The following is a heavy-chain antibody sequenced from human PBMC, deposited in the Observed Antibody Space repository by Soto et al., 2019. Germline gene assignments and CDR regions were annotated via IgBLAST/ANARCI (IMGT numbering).Heavy chain of an antibody. D-gene: IGHD6-19*01. V-gene: IGHV4-34*01. CDR2: INHSGST. J-gene: IGHJ3*02. CDR3: ARGYDSSGWYHAFDI. CDR1: GGSFSGYY. Sequence: SETLSLTCAVYGGSFSGYYWSWIRQPPGKGLEWIGEINHSGSTNYNPSLKSRVTISVDTSKNQFSLKLSSVTAADTAVYYCARGYDSSGWYHAFDIWGQGTMVTVSS.